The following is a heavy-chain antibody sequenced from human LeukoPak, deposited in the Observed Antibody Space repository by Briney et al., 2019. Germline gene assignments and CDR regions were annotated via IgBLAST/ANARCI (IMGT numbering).Heavy chain of an antibody. CDR3: ARDREALVRPALDY. CDR2: INWNGGST. V-gene: IGHV3-20*04. CDR1: GFTFSSYA. D-gene: IGHD2-8*02. J-gene: IGHJ4*02. Sequence: PGGSLRLSCAASGFTFSSYAMSWVRQAPGKGLEWVSAINWNGGSTGYADSVKGRFTISRDNAKNSLYLQMNSLRAEDTAVYYCARDREALVRPALDYWGQGTLVTVSS.